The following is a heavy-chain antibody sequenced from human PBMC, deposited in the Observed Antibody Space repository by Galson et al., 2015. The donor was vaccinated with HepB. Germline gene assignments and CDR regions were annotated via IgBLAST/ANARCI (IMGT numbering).Heavy chain of an antibody. J-gene: IGHJ4*02. CDR3: AHRFGGTTFED. V-gene: IGHV2-5*02. D-gene: IGHD1-1*01. Sequence: PALVKPTQPLTLTCTFSGFSLNTDKVGVGWIRQPPGKALEWLALIYWDDDKRYTPSLKSRLTITKDTSKNQVVLTMTNMDPVDTATYYCAHRFGGTTFEDWGQGILVTVSS. CDR2: IYWDDDK. CDR1: GFSLNTDKVG.